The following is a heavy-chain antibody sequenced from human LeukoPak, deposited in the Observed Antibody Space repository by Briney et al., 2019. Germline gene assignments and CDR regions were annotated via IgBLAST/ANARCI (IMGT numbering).Heavy chain of an antibody. D-gene: IGHD6-13*01. Sequence: GGSLRLSCAAFGFTFSSYGMHWVRQAPGKGLEWVANIKQDGSEKYYVDSVKGRFTISRDNAENSLYLQMNSLRAEDTAVYYCARLARPYSSSWYDFYSYYYMDVWGKGTTVTISS. CDR2: IKQDGSEK. CDR1: GFTFSSYG. CDR3: ARLARPYSSSWYDFYSYYYMDV. V-gene: IGHV3-7*01. J-gene: IGHJ6*03.